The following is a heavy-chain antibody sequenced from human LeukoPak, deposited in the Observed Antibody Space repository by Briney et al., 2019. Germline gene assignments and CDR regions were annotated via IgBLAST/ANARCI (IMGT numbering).Heavy chain of an antibody. J-gene: IGHJ1*01. CDR3: AADYYGSGSSLKEYFQH. V-gene: IGHV1-69*06. D-gene: IGHD3-10*01. CDR2: IIPIFGTA. Sequence: ASVKVSCKASGGTFSSYAISWVRQAPGQGLEWMGGIIPIFGTANYAQKFQGRVTITADKSTSTAYMELSGLRSEDTAVYYCAADYYGSGSSLKEYFQHWGQGTLVTVSS. CDR1: GGTFSSYA.